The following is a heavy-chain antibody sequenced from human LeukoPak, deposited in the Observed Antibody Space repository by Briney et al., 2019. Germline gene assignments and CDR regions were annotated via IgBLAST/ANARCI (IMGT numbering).Heavy chain of an antibody. D-gene: IGHD1-14*01. CDR2: IYAGGNT. V-gene: IGHV4-4*07. Sequence: SETLSLTCTVSGESTRSYYWSWIRQPAGKGLEWIGRIYAGGNTNYNPSLKSRVTMSIDTSKNQFSLKLTSVTAADTAVYYCARDAIGIWPVDPWGQGALVTVSS. J-gene: IGHJ5*02. CDR1: GESTRSYY. CDR3: ARDAIGIWPVDP.